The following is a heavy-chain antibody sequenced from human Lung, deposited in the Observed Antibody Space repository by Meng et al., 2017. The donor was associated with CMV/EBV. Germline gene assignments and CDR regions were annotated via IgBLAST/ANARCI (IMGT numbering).Heavy chain of an antibody. Sequence: GGSXRLXCAASGFTFRRYDMHWVRQAPGKGLGGVAFILYDGSIKYYADSVKGRFTISRYNSKNTVYLQMNSLRIEDTAMYYGAKILVGASPDDAFDIGGQGKXVTVSS. CDR3: AKILVGASPDDAFDI. CDR2: ILYDGSIK. V-gene: IGHV3-30*02. D-gene: IGHD1-26*01. J-gene: IGHJ3*02. CDR1: GFTFRRYD.